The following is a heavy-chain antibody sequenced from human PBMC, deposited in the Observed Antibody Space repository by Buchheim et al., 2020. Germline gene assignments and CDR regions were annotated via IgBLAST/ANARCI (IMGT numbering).Heavy chain of an antibody. J-gene: IGHJ4*02. D-gene: IGHD3-3*01. CDR2: ISGSGGST. V-gene: IGHV3-23*01. CDR1: GFTFSSYA. CDR3: AKDGYDFWSGYLIRGSYYFDY. Sequence: EVQLLESGGGLVQPGGSLRLSCAASGFTFSSYAMSWVRQAPGKGLEWVSAISGSGGSTYYADSVKVRFTISRDNSKNTLYLQMNSLRAEDTAVYYCAKDGYDFWSGYLIRGSYYFDYWGQGTL.